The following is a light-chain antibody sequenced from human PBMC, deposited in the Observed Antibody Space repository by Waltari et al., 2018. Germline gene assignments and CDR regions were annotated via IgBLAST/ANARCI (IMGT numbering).Light chain of an antibody. Sequence: QSALTQPASVSGSPGQSITIFCTGTSSDVGVYNYVSWYQQHPGKAPKLVIYDVSYWPSGVSNRFSGSKSGNTASLTISGLQAEDEADYYCSSYTSSSTLVFGGGTKLTVL. CDR2: DVS. J-gene: IGLJ2*01. CDR1: SSDVGVYNY. V-gene: IGLV2-14*03. CDR3: SSYTSSSTLV.